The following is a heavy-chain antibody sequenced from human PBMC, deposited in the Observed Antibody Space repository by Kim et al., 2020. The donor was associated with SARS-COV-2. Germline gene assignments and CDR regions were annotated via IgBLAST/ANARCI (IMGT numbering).Heavy chain of an antibody. CDR2: INHSGST. CDR3: ARAGYSSSWYGVRSYFDY. J-gene: IGHJ4*01. Sequence: SETLSLTCAVYGGSFSGYYWSWIRQPPGKGLEWIGEINHSGSTNYNPSLKSRVTISVDTSKNQSTLKLSSVTAADTAVYYCARAGYSSSWYGVRSYFDY. CDR1: GGSFSGYY. V-gene: IGHV4-34*01. D-gene: IGHD6-13*01.